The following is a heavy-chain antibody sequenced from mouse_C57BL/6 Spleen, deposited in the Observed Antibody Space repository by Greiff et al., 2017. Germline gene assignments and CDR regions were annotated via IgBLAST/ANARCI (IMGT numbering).Heavy chain of an antibody. D-gene: IGHD3-2*02. J-gene: IGHJ2*01. V-gene: IGHV14-2*01. CDR3: ARWGDSADYFDY. CDR1: GFNINDYS. CDR2: FDPEGGAT. Sequence: VQLQQSGAELVKPGASVKLSCTASGFNINDYSMHWVKQRSEQGLEWIGWFDPEGGATKYAAKFQGKATLTADTSSNTDYLQLSSLTSEDTAVDYRARWGDSADYFDYWGQGTTLTVSS.